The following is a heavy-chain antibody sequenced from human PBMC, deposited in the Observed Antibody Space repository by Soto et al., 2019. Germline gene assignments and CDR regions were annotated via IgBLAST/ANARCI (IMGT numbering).Heavy chain of an antibody. CDR3: AKATATGGGAFEI. Sequence: PWGSRRFSCAVSGFICSKYDMRCVRQAPGKGLEWVSTILVGGSTHYEDSVKGPFTISRDTSKNTVYLQMNSLTAGDTAVYYCAKATATGGGAFEICGQGTMVTVSS. D-gene: IGHD2-8*02. J-gene: IGHJ3*02. CDR1: GFICSKYD. CDR2: ILVGGST. V-gene: IGHV3-23*01.